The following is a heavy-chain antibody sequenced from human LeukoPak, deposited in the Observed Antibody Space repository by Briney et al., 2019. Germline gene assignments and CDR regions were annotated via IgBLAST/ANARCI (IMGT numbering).Heavy chain of an antibody. CDR3: AGPSRVIVVPAARSYYYGMDV. Sequence: SETLSLTCAVYGGSFSGYYWSWIRQPPGNGLEWIGQINHIGSTNYHPSLKSRVTISVDTSKNQFSLKLSSVTAADTAVYYCAGPSRVIVVPAARSYYYGMDVWGQGTTVTVSS. CDR2: INHIGST. CDR1: GGSFSGYY. D-gene: IGHD2-2*01. V-gene: IGHV4-34*01. J-gene: IGHJ6*02.